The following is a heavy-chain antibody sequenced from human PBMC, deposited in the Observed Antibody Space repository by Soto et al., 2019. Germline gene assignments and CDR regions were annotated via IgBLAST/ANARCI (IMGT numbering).Heavy chain of an antibody. V-gene: IGHV4-39*01. CDR1: GGSISSSSYY. CDR3: ASPPGYYDSSGHPPFDY. D-gene: IGHD3-22*01. CDR2: IYYSGST. J-gene: IGHJ4*02. Sequence: SETLSLTCTVSGGSISSSSYYWGWIRQPPGKGLEWIGSIYYSGSTYYNPSLKSRVTISVDTSKNQFSLKLSSVTAADTAVYYCASPPGYYDSSGHPPFDYWGQGTLVTVSS.